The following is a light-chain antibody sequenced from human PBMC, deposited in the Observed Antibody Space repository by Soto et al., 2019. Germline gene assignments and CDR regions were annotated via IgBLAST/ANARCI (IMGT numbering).Light chain of an antibody. CDR3: QQYGRSPPT. CDR1: QSVSSY. J-gene: IGKJ4*01. CDR2: DAS. Sequence: EIVLTQSPATLSLSPGERATLSCRASQSVSSYLAWYQQKPGQAPRLLIYDASSRASGIPDRFSGSGSGTDFTLTISRLEPEDFAVFYCQQYGRSPPTFGGGTKVDI. V-gene: IGKV3-20*01.